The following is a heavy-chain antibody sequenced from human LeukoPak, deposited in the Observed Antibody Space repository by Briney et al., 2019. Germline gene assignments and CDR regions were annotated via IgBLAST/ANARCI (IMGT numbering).Heavy chain of an antibody. D-gene: IGHD3-3*01. Sequence: TSETLSLTCAVYGGSFSGYYWSWIRQPPGKGLEWIGEINHSGSTNYNPSLKSRVTISVDTSKNQFSLKLSSVTAADTAVYYCARGHKSFFRYWFDPWGQGTLVTVSS. J-gene: IGHJ5*02. V-gene: IGHV4-34*01. CDR3: ARGHKSFFRYWFDP. CDR1: GGSFSGYY. CDR2: INHSGST.